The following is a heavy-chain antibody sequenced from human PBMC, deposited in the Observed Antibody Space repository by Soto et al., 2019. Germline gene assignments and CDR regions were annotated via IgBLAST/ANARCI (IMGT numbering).Heavy chain of an antibody. Sequence: SETLSLTCTVSDDFISSYYWNWIRQPAGNGLEWIGRVSTNGATNYNPSLESRVTMSVDTSKNQFSLKLTSVTAADTAVYFCARADYEILTGSYAMDVWGQGXTVTVSS. V-gene: IGHV4-4*07. CDR3: ARADYEILTGSYAMDV. D-gene: IGHD3-9*01. CDR2: VSTNGAT. CDR1: DDFISSYY. J-gene: IGHJ6*02.